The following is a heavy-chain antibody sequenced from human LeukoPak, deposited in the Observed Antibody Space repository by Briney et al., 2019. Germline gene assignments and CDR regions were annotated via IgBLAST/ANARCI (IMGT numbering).Heavy chain of an antibody. D-gene: IGHD2-15*01. CDR1: GITFSSYN. V-gene: IGHV3-21*01. CDR2: ISSSSTYI. CDR3: HRYCSGATCSNFDY. Sequence: GGSLRLSCVASGITFSSYNMKWVRQAPGKGLEWISSISSSSTYIYYADSMKGRFTISRDNAKNSLYLQMNSLTAEDTAVYYCHRYCSGATCSNFDYWGQGTLVTVSS. J-gene: IGHJ4*02.